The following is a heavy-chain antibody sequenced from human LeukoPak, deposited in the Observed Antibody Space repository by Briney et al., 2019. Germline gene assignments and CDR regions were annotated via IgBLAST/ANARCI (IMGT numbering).Heavy chain of an antibody. Sequence: GSLRLSCAASEFSVKYNYMTWVRQAPGKGLEWVSLLYSAGSTTYADSVKGRFTISRDDSKNTVYLQMNSLRAEDTAVYYCARWTNFHAFDIWGQGTLVTVSS. CDR1: EFSVKYNY. CDR2: LYSAGST. CDR3: ARWTNFHAFDI. V-gene: IGHV3-53*05. J-gene: IGHJ3*02. D-gene: IGHD1-1*01.